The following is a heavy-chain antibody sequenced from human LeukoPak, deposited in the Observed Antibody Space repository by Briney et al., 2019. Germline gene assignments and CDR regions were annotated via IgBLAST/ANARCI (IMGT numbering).Heavy chain of an antibody. V-gene: IGHV3-23*01. CDR2: ISGSGGST. CDR3: ARDHCGGDCYPEYFQH. CDR1: GFTFSSYA. Sequence: PGGSLRLSCAASGFTFSSYAMSWVRQAPGKGLEWVSAISGSGGSTYYADSVKGRFTISRDNSKNTLYLQMNSLRADDTAVYYCARDHCGGDCYPEYFQHWGQGTLVTVSS. D-gene: IGHD2-21*02. J-gene: IGHJ1*01.